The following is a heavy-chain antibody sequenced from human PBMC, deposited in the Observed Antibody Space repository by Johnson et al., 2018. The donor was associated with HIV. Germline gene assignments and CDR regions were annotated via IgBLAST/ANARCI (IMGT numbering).Heavy chain of an antibody. V-gene: IGHV3-30*02. Sequence: QVQLVESGGGVVQPGGSLRLSCAASGFTFSSYGMHWVRQAPGKGLEWVAFIRYDGSNKYYADSVKGRFTISRDNSKNTLYLQMNSLRAEDTAVYYCARVAYSDGYSQAFDVWGQGTMVTVRS. CDR3: ARVAYSDGYSQAFDV. D-gene: IGHD5-18*01. CDR2: IRYDGSNK. J-gene: IGHJ3*01. CDR1: GFTFSSYG.